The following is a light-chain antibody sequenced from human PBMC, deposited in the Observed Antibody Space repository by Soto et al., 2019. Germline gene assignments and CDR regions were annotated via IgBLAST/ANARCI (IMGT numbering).Light chain of an antibody. CDR1: QAISSY. V-gene: IGKV1-9*01. Sequence: DIQLTHAPSFLAASAWDRVAITSLSSQAISSYLAWYQQNPGRAPKLLIYAASTLQSGVPSRFSGSGSGTEFTLTISSLQPEDFATYYCQQLSSYPITFGQGTRLEI. CDR3: QQLSSYPIT. CDR2: AAS. J-gene: IGKJ5*01.